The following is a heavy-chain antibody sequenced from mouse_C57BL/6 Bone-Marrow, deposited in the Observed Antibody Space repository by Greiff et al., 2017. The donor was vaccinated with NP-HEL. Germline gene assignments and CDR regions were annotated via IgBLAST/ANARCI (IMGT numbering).Heavy chain of an antibody. J-gene: IGHJ4*01. CDR1: GYTFTSYG. D-gene: IGHD1-1*01. V-gene: IGHV1-81*01. CDR2: IYPRSGNT. Sequence: VQLVESGAELARPGASVKLSCKASGYTFTSYGISWVKQRTGQGLEWIGEIYPRSGNTYYNEKFKGKATLTADKSSSTAYMELRSLTSEDSAVYFCARSPYYYGSSYGGNAMDYWGQGTSVTVSS. CDR3: ARSPYYYGSSYGGNAMDY.